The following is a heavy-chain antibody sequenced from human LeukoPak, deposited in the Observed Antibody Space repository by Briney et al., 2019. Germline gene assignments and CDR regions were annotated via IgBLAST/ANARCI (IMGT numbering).Heavy chain of an antibody. Sequence: GGSLRLSCVVSGFTFSNYGMHWGRQAQGKGLEWVAFISYDGSNKYYADSVKGRLTISRDNSKNTLYLQMNSLRAEDTAVYYLSQKGYYYDSSGYYSRTYFDYWGQGTLVIVSS. D-gene: IGHD3-22*01. V-gene: IGHV3-30*03. CDR3: SQKGYYYDSSGYYSRTYFDY. J-gene: IGHJ4*02. CDR1: GFTFSNYG. CDR2: ISYDGSNK.